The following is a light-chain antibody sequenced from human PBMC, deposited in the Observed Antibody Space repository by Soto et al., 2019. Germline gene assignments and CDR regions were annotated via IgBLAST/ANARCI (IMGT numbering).Light chain of an antibody. V-gene: IGLV1-51*01. CDR1: NSNIGTNY. CDR3: GTWDSSLSAEV. Sequence: QSVLTQPPSVSAAPGQKVTISCSGSNSNIGTNYVSWYQHLPGTAPKLLIYDDNKRPSGIPDRFSASKSGTSATLGITGLQTGDEVDYYCGTWDSSLSAEVFGGGTKLTVL. CDR2: DDN. J-gene: IGLJ2*01.